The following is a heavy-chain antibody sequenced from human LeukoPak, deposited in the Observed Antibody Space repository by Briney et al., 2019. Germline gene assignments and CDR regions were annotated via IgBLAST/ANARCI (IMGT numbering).Heavy chain of an antibody. CDR1: AGSISSSTYY. D-gene: IGHD3-10*01. CDR3: ARLSHYYGSGRIDY. J-gene: IGHJ4*02. Sequence: PSETLSLTCTVSAGSISSSTYYWGWIRQPPRKGLEWIGTIYFSGSTYYNPSLKSRITISVDTSKNQFSLKVSSVTAADTAVYYCARLSHYYGSGRIDYWGQGTLVTVFS. CDR2: IYFSGST. V-gene: IGHV4-39*01.